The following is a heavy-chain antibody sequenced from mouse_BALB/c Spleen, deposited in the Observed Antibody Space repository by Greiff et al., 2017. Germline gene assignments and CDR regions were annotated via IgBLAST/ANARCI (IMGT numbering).Heavy chain of an antibody. J-gene: IGHJ3*01. CDR2: INPGNGGT. CDR3: TRKGYGPWFAY. CDR1: GYTFTSYY. Sequence: GQLQQPGAELVKPGASVKLSCKASGYTFTSYYMYWVKQRPGQGLEWIGGINPGNGGTNFNEKFKSKATLTVDKSSSTAYMQLSSLTSEDSAVYYCTRKGYGPWFAYWGQGTLVTVSA. D-gene: IGHD1-2*01. V-gene: IGHV1S81*02.